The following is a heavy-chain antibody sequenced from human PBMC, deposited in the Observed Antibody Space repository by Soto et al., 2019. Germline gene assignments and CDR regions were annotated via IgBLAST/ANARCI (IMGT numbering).Heavy chain of an antibody. CDR1: GGSISSYY. CDR2: IYYSGST. V-gene: IGHV4-59*01. J-gene: IGHJ4*02. CDR3: ARDRGYGSYGYFDY. Sequence: PSETLSLTCTVSGGSISSYYWSWIRQPPGKGLEWIGYIYYSGSTNYNPSLKSRVTISVDTSKNQFSLKLSSVTAADTAVYYCARDRGYGSYGYFDYWGQGTLVTVSS. D-gene: IGHD1-26*01.